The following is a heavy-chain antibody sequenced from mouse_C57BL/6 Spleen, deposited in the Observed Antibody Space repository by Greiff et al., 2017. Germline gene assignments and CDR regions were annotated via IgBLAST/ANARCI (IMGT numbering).Heavy chain of an antibody. CDR3: ARWGTAQATAWFAY. D-gene: IGHD3-2*02. V-gene: IGHV1-80*01. CDR2: IYPGDGDP. Sequence: VQLQQSGAELVKPGASVKISCKASGYAFSSYWMNWVKQRPGKGLEWIGQIYPGDGDPNYNGKFKGKATLTADKSASTAYMQLSILTSEDTAVYFCARWGTAQATAWFAYWGQGTLVTVSA. CDR1: GYAFSSYW. J-gene: IGHJ3*01.